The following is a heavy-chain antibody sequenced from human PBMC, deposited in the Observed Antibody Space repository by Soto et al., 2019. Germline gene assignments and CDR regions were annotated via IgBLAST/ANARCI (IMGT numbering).Heavy chain of an antibody. CDR3: ARGRSLHAEGGPGGFDY. Sequence: QVQLVESGGGVVQPGRSLRLSCAASGFTFSSYGMHWVRQAPGKGLEWVAVIWNDGSNKYYADSVKGRFTISRDNSKNTLYLQMNSLRAEDTAVYYCARGRSLHAEGGPGGFDYWGQGTLVTVSS. CDR1: GFTFSSYG. D-gene: IGHD3-16*01. J-gene: IGHJ4*02. CDR2: IWNDGSNK. V-gene: IGHV3-33*01.